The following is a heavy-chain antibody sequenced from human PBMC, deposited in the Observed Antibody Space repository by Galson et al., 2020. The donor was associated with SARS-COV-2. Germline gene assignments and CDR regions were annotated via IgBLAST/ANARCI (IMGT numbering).Heavy chain of an antibody. CDR3: ARGVIVVVPAAIGVCWFDP. Sequence: ASETLSLTCAVSGGSISSGGYSWSWIRQPPGKGLEWIGYIYHSGSTYYNPSLKSRVTISVDRSKNQFSLKLSSVTAADTAVYYCARGVIVVVPAAIGVCWFDPWSQGTLVTVSS. J-gene: IGHJ5*02. V-gene: IGHV4-30-2*01. CDR1: GGSISSGGYS. CDR2: IYHSGST. D-gene: IGHD2-2*01.